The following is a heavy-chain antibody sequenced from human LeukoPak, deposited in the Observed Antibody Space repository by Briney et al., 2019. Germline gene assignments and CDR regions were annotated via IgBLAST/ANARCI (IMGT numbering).Heavy chain of an antibody. V-gene: IGHV4-34*01. CDR3: ARHLYYDILTGLASYYYGMDV. D-gene: IGHD3-9*01. Sequence: SETLSLTCAVYGGSLSGYYWSWIRQPPGKGLEWIGEINHSGSTNYNPSLKSRVTISVDTSKNQFSLKLSSVTAADTAVYYCARHLYYDILTGLASYYYGMDVRGQGTTVTVSS. J-gene: IGHJ6*02. CDR2: INHSGST. CDR1: GGSLSGYY.